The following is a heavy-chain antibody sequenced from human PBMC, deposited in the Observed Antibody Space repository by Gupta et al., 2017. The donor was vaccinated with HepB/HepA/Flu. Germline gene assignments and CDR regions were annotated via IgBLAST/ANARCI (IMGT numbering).Heavy chain of an antibody. J-gene: IGHJ5*02. Sequence: QVQLQESGPGLVKPSQTLSLTCTVSGGSIGSGDYYWSWIRQPPGKGLEWIGNTYYSGSTSYNPSLKSRVTISMDTSKNQFSLRLTSVTAADTAVYYCARYPSSNYGWFDPWGQGTLVTVSS. D-gene: IGHD4-17*01. CDR3: ARYPSSNYGWFDP. CDR2: TYYSGST. CDR1: GGSIGSGDYY. V-gene: IGHV4-30-4*01.